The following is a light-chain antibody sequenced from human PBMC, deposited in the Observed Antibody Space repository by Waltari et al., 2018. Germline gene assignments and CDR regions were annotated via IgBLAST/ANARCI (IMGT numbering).Light chain of an antibody. J-gene: IGLJ1*01. V-gene: IGLV3-21*04. Sequence: SYVVTQPPSVSVAPGETATITCGGDNIGTYSVHWYQQKAGQAPGLVIFYVRDRPSGIPDRFSGSNSGNTATLTISRVEAGDEARYYCHVWHPHVDPGVFGTGTEVTVL. CDR2: YVR. CDR1: NIGTYS. CDR3: HVWHPHVDPGV.